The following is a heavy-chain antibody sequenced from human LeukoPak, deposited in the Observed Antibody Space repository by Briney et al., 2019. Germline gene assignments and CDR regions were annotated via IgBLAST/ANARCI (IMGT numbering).Heavy chain of an antibody. V-gene: IGHV3-23*01. CDR2: IIGTGAGT. CDR3: AKGSPAILYYCMDV. J-gene: IGHJ6*03. CDR1: GFSFSNYV. Sequence: GGSLRLSCAASGFSFSNYVMTWVRQAPGKGREWVSAIIGTGAGTYYADSVKGRFTISRDNSKNTLYLQMNSLRAEDTAVYYCAKGSPAILYYCMDVWGKGTTVTVSS. D-gene: IGHD2-21*01.